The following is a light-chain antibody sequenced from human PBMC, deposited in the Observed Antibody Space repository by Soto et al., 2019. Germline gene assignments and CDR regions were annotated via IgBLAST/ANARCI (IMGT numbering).Light chain of an antibody. CDR1: QSISSW. J-gene: IGKJ4*01. V-gene: IGKV1-5*01. Sequence: IHMTRSPPTLSKTVGDRVTITCRASQSISSWLAWYQQKPGKAPKLLIYDASSLESGVPSRFSGSGSGTEFTLTISSLQPDDFATYYCQQYNSYSRALNFGGGTKVDIK. CDR3: QQYNSYSRALN. CDR2: DAS.